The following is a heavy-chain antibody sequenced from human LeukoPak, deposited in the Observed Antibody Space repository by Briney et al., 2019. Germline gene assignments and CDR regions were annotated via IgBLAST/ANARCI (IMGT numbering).Heavy chain of an antibody. J-gene: IGHJ4*01. Sequence: PSETLSLTYTVSGGSISSYYWSWIRQPQGKGLEWIGYIYYGGSTIYNPSLKSRVALSVDTSRNVFSLKLNSVTAADTAVYYCARQERWSTRDWGHGTLVTVSS. D-gene: IGHD4-23*01. CDR2: IYYGGST. V-gene: IGHV4-59*01. CDR3: ARQERWSTRD. CDR1: GGSISSYY.